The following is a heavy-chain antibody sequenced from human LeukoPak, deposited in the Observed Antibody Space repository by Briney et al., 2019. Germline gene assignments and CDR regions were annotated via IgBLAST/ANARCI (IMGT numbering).Heavy chain of an antibody. CDR3: ARDRIAFDP. CDR1: GYTFTGYY. J-gene: IGHJ5*02. CDR2: TNPNSGGT. Sequence: ASVKVSCKASGYTFTGYYMHWVRQAPGQGLEWMGRTNPNSGGTNYAQKFQGRVTMTRDTSISTAYMELSSLRSEDTAVYYCARDRIAFDPWGQGTLVTVSS. D-gene: IGHD2-21*01. V-gene: IGHV1-2*06.